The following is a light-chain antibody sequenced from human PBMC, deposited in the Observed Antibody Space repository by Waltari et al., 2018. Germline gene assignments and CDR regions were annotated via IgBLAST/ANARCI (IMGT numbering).Light chain of an antibody. CDR2: GGS. CDR1: ENIKRY. Sequence: DIQMTQSPSSLSASVGDRVTITCRASENIKRYLIGYRQRPVKAPKLLISGGSSLHSGVPSRFSGSGSGTDFILGISSLQPEDSATYYCQQGYSPPPDFGGGTKVEIK. CDR3: QQGYSPPPD. V-gene: IGKV1-39*01. J-gene: IGKJ4*01.